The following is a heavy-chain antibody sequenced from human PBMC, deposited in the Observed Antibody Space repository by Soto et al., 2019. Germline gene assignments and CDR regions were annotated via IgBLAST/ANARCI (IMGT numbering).Heavy chain of an antibody. CDR2: IGTAGDT. CDR1: GFTCSSYD. Sequence: EVQLVESGGGLVQPGGSLRLSCASSGFTCSSYDMHWVRQATGKGLEWVSAIGTAGDTYYPGSVKGRFTISRENAKNSLYLQMNSLRAGDTAVYYCAREVAPNWFDPWGQGTLVTFSS. V-gene: IGHV3-13*01. D-gene: IGHD2-15*01. J-gene: IGHJ5*02. CDR3: AREVAPNWFDP.